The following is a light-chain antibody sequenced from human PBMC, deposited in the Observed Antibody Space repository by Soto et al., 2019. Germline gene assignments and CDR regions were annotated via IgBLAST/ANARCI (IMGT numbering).Light chain of an antibody. CDR3: QQYNNWPWT. CDR1: QSVSNNY. J-gene: IGKJ5*01. V-gene: IGKV3-20*01. CDR2: GAS. Sequence: EIVLTQSPGTLSLSPGERATLSCRASQSVSNNYLAWYQQKPGQAPRLLIYGASNRATGIPDRFSGSGSGTDFTLTISRLEPEDFAVYYCQQYNNWPWTFGQGTRLEIK.